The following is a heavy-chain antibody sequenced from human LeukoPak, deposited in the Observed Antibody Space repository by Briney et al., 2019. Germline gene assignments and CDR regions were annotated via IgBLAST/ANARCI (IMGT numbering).Heavy chain of an antibody. D-gene: IGHD3-16*01. V-gene: IGHV4-4*07. CDR3: ARAPTREGGGALFDY. J-gene: IGHJ4*02. CDR2: IYSSGST. Sequence: SETLSLTCTVSGGSITSYYWSWIRQPAGKGLEWIGRIYSSGSTNFNPSLKSRVTMSVDTSKKQISLNLTSVTAADTAVYYCARAPTREGGGALFDYWGQGTLVTVSS. CDR1: GGSITSYY.